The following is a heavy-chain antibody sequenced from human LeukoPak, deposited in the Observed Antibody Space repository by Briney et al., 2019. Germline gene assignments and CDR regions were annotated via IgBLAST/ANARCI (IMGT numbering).Heavy chain of an antibody. J-gene: IGHJ2*01. Sequence: GGSLRLSCAASGFTFSSYSMNWVRQAPGKGLEWVSYISSSSSTIYYADSVKGRFTISRDNAKNSHYLQMNSLRAEDTAVYYCARKGWYSDLWGRGTLVSVSS. V-gene: IGHV3-48*04. CDR1: GFTFSSYS. CDR2: ISSSSSTI. CDR3: ARKGWYSDL.